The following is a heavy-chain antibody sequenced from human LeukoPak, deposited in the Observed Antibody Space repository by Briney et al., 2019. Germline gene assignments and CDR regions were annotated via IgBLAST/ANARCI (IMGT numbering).Heavy chain of an antibody. Sequence: SQTLSLTCAISGDSVSRNSAAWNWIRHSPSRGLEWLGRTYYRSKWYNDYAVSVKSRITNNPDTSKNQFSLQLNSVTPGDTAVYYCARDGPPYGDTGSEGEFDYWGQGTLVTVSS. J-gene: IGHJ4*02. D-gene: IGHD4-17*01. V-gene: IGHV6-1*01. CDR1: GDSVSRNSAA. CDR3: ARDGPPYGDTGSEGEFDY. CDR2: TYYRSKWYN.